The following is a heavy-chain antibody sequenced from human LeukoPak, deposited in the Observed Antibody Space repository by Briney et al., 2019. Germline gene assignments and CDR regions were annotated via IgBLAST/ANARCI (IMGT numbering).Heavy chain of an antibody. CDR2: IYYSGST. CDR3: ARDRGYSSSWYWFDP. D-gene: IGHD6-13*01. J-gene: IGHJ5*02. V-gene: IGHV4-31*03. CDR1: GGSISSGGYY. Sequence: PSETLSLTCTVSGGSISSGGYYWSWIRQHPGKGLEWIGYIYYSGSTYYNPSLRSRVTISVDTSKNQFSLKLSSVTAADTAVYYCARDRGYSSSWYWFDPWGQGTLVTVSS.